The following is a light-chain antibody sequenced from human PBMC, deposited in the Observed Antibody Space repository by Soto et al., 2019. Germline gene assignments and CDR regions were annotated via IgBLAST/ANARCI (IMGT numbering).Light chain of an antibody. CDR3: QSYDSSLTNAV. V-gene: IGLV1-40*01. Sequence: QAVVTQPPSVSGAPGHTITISCAGSISNIGAGYDVHWYQQLPGRAPKLVIYGNNNRPSGVPDRFSGSKSGTSVSLAITGLRGEDEADYHCQSYDSSLTNAVFGGGTKLTVL. CDR1: ISNIGAGYD. CDR2: GNN. J-gene: IGLJ2*01.